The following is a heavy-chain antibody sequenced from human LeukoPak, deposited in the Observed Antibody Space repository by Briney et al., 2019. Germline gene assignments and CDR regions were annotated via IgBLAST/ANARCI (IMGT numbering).Heavy chain of an antibody. V-gene: IGHV3-23*01. CDR2: ISGSGGST. J-gene: IGHJ4*02. CDR1: GFTFSSYA. D-gene: IGHD3-22*01. Sequence: GGSLRLSCAASGFTFSSYAMSWVRQAPGKGLEWVSAISGSGGSTYYADSVKGRFTISRDNSKNTLYLQMNSLRAEDTAVYYCAKGDWNYYDSSGYFYWGQGTLVTVSS. CDR3: AKGDWNYYDSSGYFY.